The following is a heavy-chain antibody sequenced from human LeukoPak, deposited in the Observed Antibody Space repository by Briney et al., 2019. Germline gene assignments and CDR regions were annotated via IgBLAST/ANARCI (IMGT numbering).Heavy chain of an antibody. CDR2: INPSGGST. D-gene: IGHD1-26*01. J-gene: IGHJ4*02. CDR1: GYTFTNYG. CDR3: ARRNSHIGSYRPSYYFDY. V-gene: IGHV1-46*01. Sequence: ASVKVSCKASGYTFTNYGINWVRQAPGQGLEWMGIINPSGGSTIYAQKFQGRVTMTRDTSTSTIYMELSSLRSEDTAVYYCARRNSHIGSYRPSYYFDYWGQGTLVTVSS.